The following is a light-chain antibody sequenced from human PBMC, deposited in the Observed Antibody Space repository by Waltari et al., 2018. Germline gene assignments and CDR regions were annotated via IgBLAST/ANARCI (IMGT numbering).Light chain of an antibody. CDR2: DVS. CDR1: SSDVDGYNY. CDR3: SSYTSSSTPNWV. J-gene: IGLJ3*02. V-gene: IGLV2-14*03. Sequence: SALTQPASVSGSPGQSLTISCTGTSSDVDGYNYASWSQQHPGKAPKLMIYDVSNRPSGVSNRFSGSKSGNTASLTISGLQAEDEADYYCSSYTSSSTPNWVFGGGTKLTVL.